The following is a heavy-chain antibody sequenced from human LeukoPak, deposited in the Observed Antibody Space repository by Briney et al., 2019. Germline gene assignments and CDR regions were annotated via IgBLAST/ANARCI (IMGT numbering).Heavy chain of an antibody. CDR3: AREYSSSSGKNAFDI. Sequence: SETLSLTCTVSGGSISSYFWSWIRQPAGKGLEWIGRIYASGSTNYNPSLKSRVTMSVDTSKNQFSLKLTSVTAADTAVYYRAREYSSSSGKNAFDIWGQGTMVTVSS. J-gene: IGHJ3*02. D-gene: IGHD6-6*01. CDR1: GGSISSYF. CDR2: IYASGST. V-gene: IGHV4-4*07.